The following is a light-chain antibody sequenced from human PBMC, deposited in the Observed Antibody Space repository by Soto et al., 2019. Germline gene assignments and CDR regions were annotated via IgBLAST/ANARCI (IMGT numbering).Light chain of an antibody. CDR3: GSYGGDGNGV. CDR1: SSDVGGYNY. J-gene: IGLJ3*02. V-gene: IGLV2-8*01. Sequence: QSALTQPPSASGSPGQSVTISCTGTSSDVGGYNYVSWYQQHPGKAPKLMIYDVNKRPSGVPDRFSGSKSGNTASLTVSGLQAEDEADYYCGSYGGDGNGVFGGGTKLTVL. CDR2: DVN.